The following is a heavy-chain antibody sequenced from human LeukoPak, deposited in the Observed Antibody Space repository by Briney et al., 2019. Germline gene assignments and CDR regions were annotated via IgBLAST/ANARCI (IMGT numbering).Heavy chain of an antibody. J-gene: IGHJ4*02. CDR1: GGSISSYY. V-gene: IGHV4-59*01. Sequence: SETLSLTCTVSGGSISSYYWSWTRQPPGKGLEWIGYIYYSGSTNYNPSLKSRVTISVDTSKNQFSLKLSSVTAADTAVYYCARARYDSSGYFVDYWGQGTLVTVSS. D-gene: IGHD3-22*01. CDR2: IYYSGST. CDR3: ARARYDSSGYFVDY.